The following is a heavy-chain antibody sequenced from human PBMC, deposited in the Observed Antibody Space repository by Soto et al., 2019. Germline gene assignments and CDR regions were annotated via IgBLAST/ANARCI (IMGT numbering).Heavy chain of an antibody. CDR1: GFAFSSYG. J-gene: IGHJ6*02. CDR2: IGTAGDT. D-gene: IGHD6-19*01. V-gene: IGHV3-13*01. CDR3: ASLPPAGLVVAGMDYGMDV. Sequence: PGGSLRLSCAASGFAFSSYGMHWVRQATGKGLEWVSAIGTAGDTYYPGSVKGRFTISRENAKNSLYLQMNSLRAEDTAVYYCASLPPAGLVVAGMDYGMDVWGQGTTVTVSS.